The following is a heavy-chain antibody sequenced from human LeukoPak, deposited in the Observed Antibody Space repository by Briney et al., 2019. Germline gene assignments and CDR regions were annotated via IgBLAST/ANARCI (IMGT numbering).Heavy chain of an antibody. V-gene: IGHV3-7*01. Sequence: GGSLRLSCAASGFTFSSYWMSWVRQAPGKGLEWVANIKQDGSEKYYVDSVKGRFTISRDNAKNSLYLQMNSLRAEDTAVYYCAGYYYDSSGNLLGFDYWGQGTLVTVSS. CDR3: AGYYYDSSGNLLGFDY. J-gene: IGHJ4*02. CDR2: IKQDGSEK. CDR1: GFTFSSYW. D-gene: IGHD3-22*01.